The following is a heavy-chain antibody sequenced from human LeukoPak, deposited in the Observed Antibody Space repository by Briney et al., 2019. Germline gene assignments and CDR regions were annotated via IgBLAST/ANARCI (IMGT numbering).Heavy chain of an antibody. CDR3: AKGARGPGDYYYGMDV. CDR2: ISGSGGST. J-gene: IGHJ6*02. D-gene: IGHD7-27*01. CDR1: GFTFSSYA. V-gene: IGHV3-23*01. Sequence: GGSLRLSCAASGFTFSSYAMSWVRQAPGKGLEWVSAISGSGGSTYYADSVKGRFTISRDNSKNTLYLQMNSRRAEDTAVYYCAKGARGPGDYYYGMDVWGQGTTVTVSS.